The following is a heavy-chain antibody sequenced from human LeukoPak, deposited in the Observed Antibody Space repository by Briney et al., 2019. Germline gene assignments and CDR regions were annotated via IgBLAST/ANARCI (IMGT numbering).Heavy chain of an antibody. Sequence: GRSLRLSCAASGFTFSSYGMHWVRQAPGKGLEWVAVISYDGSNKYYADSVKGRFTISRDNSKNTLYLQMNSLRAEDTAVYYCARALRPALYNWIDPWGQGTLVTVSS. CDR1: GFTFSSYG. CDR2: ISYDGSNK. D-gene: IGHD1-14*01. CDR3: ARALRPALYNWIDP. J-gene: IGHJ5*02. V-gene: IGHV3-30*03.